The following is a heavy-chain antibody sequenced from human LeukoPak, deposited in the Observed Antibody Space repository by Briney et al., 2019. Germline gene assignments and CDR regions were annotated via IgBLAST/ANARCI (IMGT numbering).Heavy chain of an antibody. D-gene: IGHD5-18*01. J-gene: IGHJ4*02. CDR3: ARTARHLDY. CDR1: GFTFSDPY. CDR2: ISGSGTDI. V-gene: IGHV3-11*04. Sequence: GGSLRLSCEASGFTFSDPYMSWIRQAPGKGLECLSYISGSGTDINYADSVRGRFTISRDNAKNLLYLQMNDLRVEDTAVYYCARTARHLDYWGQGTLVTASS.